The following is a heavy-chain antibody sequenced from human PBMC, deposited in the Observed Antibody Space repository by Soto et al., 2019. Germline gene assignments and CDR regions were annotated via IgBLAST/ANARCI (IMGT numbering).Heavy chain of an antibody. D-gene: IGHD3-22*01. CDR3: IRGDGDRFDGNGYLGRH. Sequence: EVQLVESGGGLVQPGGSLRLSCAASGFTFSSYWMHWVRQAPGKGLVWVSRINIDGSRISYADFVKGRCTISRDDAKNTVYMQMNSRRVEDTAVYYCIRGDGDRFDGNGYLGRHWGQGTLVTVSS. CDR1: GFTFSSYW. V-gene: IGHV3-74*01. J-gene: IGHJ4*02. CDR2: INIDGSRI.